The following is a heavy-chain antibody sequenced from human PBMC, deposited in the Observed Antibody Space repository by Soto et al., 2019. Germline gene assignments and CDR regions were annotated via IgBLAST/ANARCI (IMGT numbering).Heavy chain of an antibody. Sequence: QVQLVESGGGVVQPGRSLRLSCAASGFTFSSYAMHWVRQAPGKGLEWVAVISYDGSNKYYADSVKGRFTITRDNSKNTLYLQKNSLRAEDTAVYYCARYRAVAGTRPDYWGQGTLVTVSS. J-gene: IGHJ4*02. D-gene: IGHD6-19*01. CDR3: ARYRAVAGTRPDY. V-gene: IGHV3-30-3*01. CDR1: GFTFSSYA. CDR2: ISYDGSNK.